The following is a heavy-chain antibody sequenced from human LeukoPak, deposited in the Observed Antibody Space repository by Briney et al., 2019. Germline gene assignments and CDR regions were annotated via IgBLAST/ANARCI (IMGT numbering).Heavy chain of an antibody. V-gene: IGHV3-7*01. CDR1: GFTFSSYS. D-gene: IGHD1-26*01. J-gene: IGHJ4*02. CDR2: IKQDGSEK. Sequence: GGSLRLSCAASGFTFSSYSISWVRQAPGKGLEWVANIKQDGSEKNYVDSVKGRFTISRDNSKNSVSLQMNSLRAEDTAVYYCARGASYVRHWGQGTLVTVSS. CDR3: ARGASYVRH.